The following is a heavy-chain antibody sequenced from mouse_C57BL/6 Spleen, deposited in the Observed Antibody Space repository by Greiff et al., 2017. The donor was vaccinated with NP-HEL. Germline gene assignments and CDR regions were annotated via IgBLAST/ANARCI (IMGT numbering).Heavy chain of an antibody. CDR3: ARRDWDSFAY. CDR2: IWSGGST. D-gene: IGHD4-1*01. Sequence: VKLQQSGPGLVQPSQSLSITCTVSGFSLTSYGVHWVRQSPGKGLEWLGVIWSGGSTDYNAAFISRLSISKDNSKSQVFFKMNSLQADDTAIYYCARRDWDSFAYWGQGTLVTVSA. CDR1: GFSLTSYG. J-gene: IGHJ3*01. V-gene: IGHV2-2*01.